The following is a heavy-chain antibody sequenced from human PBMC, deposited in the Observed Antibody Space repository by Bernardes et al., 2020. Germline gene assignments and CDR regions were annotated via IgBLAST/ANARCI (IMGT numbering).Heavy chain of an antibody. CDR1: GFSLSTSGVG. J-gene: IGHJ3*02. CDR3: AHTVPTVVVVADKYALDI. D-gene: IGHD2-15*01. Sequence: SGPTLVKPTQTLTLTCTFSGFSLSTSGVGVGWIRQPPGKALEWLALIYWDDDKRYSPSLKSRLTITKDTSKNQVVLTMTDMDPVDTATYYCAHTVPTVVVVADKYALDIWGQGTMVTVSS. CDR2: IYWDDDK. V-gene: IGHV2-5*02.